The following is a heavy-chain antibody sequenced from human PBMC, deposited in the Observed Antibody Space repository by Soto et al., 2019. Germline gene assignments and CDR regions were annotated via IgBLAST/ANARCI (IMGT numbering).Heavy chain of an antibody. CDR1: GYTFTSYN. CDR3: AREDFYGSGSYSY. J-gene: IGHJ4*02. Sequence: GASVKVSCKASGYTFTSYNINWVRQATGQGLEWMGWMNPNSGNTGFAQKFQGRVAMTRSTSTSTAYMELSSLNSDDTAAYFCAREDFYGSGSYSYWGQGTQVTVSS. CDR2: MNPNSGNT. V-gene: IGHV1-8*01. D-gene: IGHD3-10*01.